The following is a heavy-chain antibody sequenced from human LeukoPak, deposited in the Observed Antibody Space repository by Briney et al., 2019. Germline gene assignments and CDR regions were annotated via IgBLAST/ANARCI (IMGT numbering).Heavy chain of an antibody. CDR3: ARVDWVRGVISDY. Sequence: AXVKVSCKASGYTFTGYYMHWVRQAPGQGLEWMGRINPNSGGTNYAQKFQGRVTMTRDTSISTAYMELSRLRSDDTAVYYCARVDWVRGVISDYWGQGTLVTVSS. D-gene: IGHD3-10*01. J-gene: IGHJ4*02. CDR2: INPNSGGT. CDR1: GYTFTGYY. V-gene: IGHV1-2*06.